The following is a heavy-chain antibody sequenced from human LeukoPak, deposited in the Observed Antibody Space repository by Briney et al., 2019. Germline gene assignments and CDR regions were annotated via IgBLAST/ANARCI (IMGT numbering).Heavy chain of an antibody. J-gene: IGHJ4*02. CDR2: IYYSGST. CDR3: ARGARFYYDSSGYSGFDY. V-gene: IGHV4-39*07. D-gene: IGHD3-22*01. Sequence: QSSETLSLTCTVSGGSISSSSYYWGWIRQPPGKGLEWIGSIYYSGSTYYNPSLKSRVTISVDTSKNQFSLKLSSVTAADTAVYYCARGARFYYDSSGYSGFDYWGQGTLVTVSS. CDR1: GGSISSSSYY.